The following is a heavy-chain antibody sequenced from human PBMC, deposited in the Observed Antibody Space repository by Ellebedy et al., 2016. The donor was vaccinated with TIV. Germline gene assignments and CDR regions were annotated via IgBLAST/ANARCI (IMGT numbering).Heavy chain of an antibody. Sequence: GGSLRLSCAASGFTFRSYDMHWVRQATGKGLEWVSAIGTAGDTYYPGSVKGRFTISRENAKNSLYLQMNSPRAEDTAVYYCARVRFGDTAVDYWGQGTLVTVSS. CDR2: IGTAGDT. CDR1: GFTFRSYD. D-gene: IGHD5-18*01. J-gene: IGHJ4*02. CDR3: ARVRFGDTAVDY. V-gene: IGHV3-13*01.